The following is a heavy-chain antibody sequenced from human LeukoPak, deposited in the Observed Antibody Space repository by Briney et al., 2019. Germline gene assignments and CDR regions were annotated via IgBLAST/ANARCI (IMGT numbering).Heavy chain of an antibody. CDR3: ARGGGVVTLFDY. J-gene: IGHJ4*02. CDR2: INHSGST. Sequence: GSLRLSCAASGFTFSSYWMSWVRQPPGKGLEWIGEINHSGSTNYNPSLKSRVTISVDTSKNQFSLKLSSVTAADTAVYYCARGGGVVTLFDYWGQGTLVTVPS. D-gene: IGHD3-3*01. CDR1: GFTFSSYW. V-gene: IGHV4-34*01.